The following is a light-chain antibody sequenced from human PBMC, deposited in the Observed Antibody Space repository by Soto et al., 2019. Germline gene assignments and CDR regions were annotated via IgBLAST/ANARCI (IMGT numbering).Light chain of an antibody. Sequence: DIQMTQSPSTLSASVGDRVTITCRASQSISRSMALYQQKPGKAPSLLIYDASSLEGGVPSRFSGSGFGTEFTLTITNLQPADFATYYCQQYSDFLISFGPGTTVDFK. J-gene: IGKJ3*01. CDR2: DAS. CDR1: QSISRS. CDR3: QQYSDFLIS. V-gene: IGKV1-5*01.